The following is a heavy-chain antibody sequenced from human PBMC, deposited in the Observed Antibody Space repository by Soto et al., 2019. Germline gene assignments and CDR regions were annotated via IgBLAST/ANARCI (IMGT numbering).Heavy chain of an antibody. CDR1: GFTFSSYW. Sequence: PGGSLRLSCADSGFTFSSYWMSWVRQAPGKGLEWVANIKVDGSEKYYVDSVKGRFTISRDNAKNSLFLQMNSLRAEDTAVYYCASQFDFWSGHFGMDVWGQGTTVTVSS. J-gene: IGHJ6*02. V-gene: IGHV3-7*01. CDR3: ASQFDFWSGHFGMDV. D-gene: IGHD3-3*01. CDR2: IKVDGSEK.